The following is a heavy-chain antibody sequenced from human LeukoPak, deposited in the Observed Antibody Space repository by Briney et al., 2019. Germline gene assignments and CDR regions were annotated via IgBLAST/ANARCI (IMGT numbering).Heavy chain of an antibody. D-gene: IGHD4-17*01. CDR1: GYTFTSYA. J-gene: IGHJ4*02. CDR3: AREGGLRVQVGFDY. V-gene: IGHV1-3*01. CDR2: INAGNGNT. Sequence: EASVKVSCKASGYTFTSYAMHWVRQAPGQRLEWMGWINAGNGNTKYSQKFQGRVTITRDTSASTAYMELSSLRSEDTAVYYCAREGGLRVQVGFDYWGQGTLVTVSS.